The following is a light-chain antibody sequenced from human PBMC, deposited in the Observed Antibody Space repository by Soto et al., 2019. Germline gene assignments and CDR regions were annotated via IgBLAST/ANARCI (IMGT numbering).Light chain of an antibody. J-gene: IGLJ2*01. CDR1: SSNIGKNY. CDR2: DNS. CDR3: GTWGDSLYSGI. Sequence: QSVLTQPPSVSAAPGQQVTISCSGSSSNIGKNYVSWYQQIPGTAPKLLIYDNSQRPSGIPDRFSGSKSGTSATLGITGLQTGDEADYYCGTWGDSLYSGILGGGTKLTVL. V-gene: IGLV1-51*01.